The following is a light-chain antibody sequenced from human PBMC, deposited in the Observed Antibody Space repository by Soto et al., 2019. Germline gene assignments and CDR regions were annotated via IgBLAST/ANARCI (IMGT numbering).Light chain of an antibody. CDR2: GAS. V-gene: IGKV3-15*01. CDR3: QQYNNWPPTWT. J-gene: IGKJ1*01. CDR1: QSVSSN. Sequence: EVVVRQSPATLSVSPGERATLSCRASQSVSSNLAWYQQKPGQAPRLLIYGASTRATGIPARFSGSGSGTEFTLTISSLQSEDFAVYYCQQYNNWPPTWTFGQGTKVDIK.